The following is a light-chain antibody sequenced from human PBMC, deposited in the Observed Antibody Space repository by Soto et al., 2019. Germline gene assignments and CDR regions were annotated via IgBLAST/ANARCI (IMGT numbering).Light chain of an antibody. CDR3: QQYNNWPWT. CDR2: DAS. V-gene: IGKV3-15*01. J-gene: IGKJ1*01. CDR1: QSVSVN. Sequence: TLSVSPGERATLSCRASQSVSVNLAWYQQKPDQAPRLLIYDASTRATGIPARFSGSGSGTEFTLTISSLQSEDFAVYYCQQYNNWPWTFSQGTKVEIK.